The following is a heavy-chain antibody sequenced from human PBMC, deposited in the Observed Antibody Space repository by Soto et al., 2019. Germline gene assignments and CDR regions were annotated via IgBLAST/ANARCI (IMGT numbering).Heavy chain of an antibody. CDR2: IVVGSGNT. CDR1: GFTFTSSA. D-gene: IGHD3-3*01. CDR3: AADHNYDFWSGLYYYMDV. V-gene: IGHV1-58*02. J-gene: IGHJ6*03. Sequence: SVKVSCKASGFTFTSSAMQWVRQARGQRLEWIGWIVVGSGNTNYAQKFQERVTITRDMSTSTAYMELSSLRSEDTAVYYCAADHNYDFWSGLYYYMDVWGKGTTVTVSS.